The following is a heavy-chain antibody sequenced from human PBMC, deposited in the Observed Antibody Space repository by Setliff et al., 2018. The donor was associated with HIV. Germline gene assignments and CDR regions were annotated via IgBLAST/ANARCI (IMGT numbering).Heavy chain of an antibody. D-gene: IGHD5-12*01. CDR2: IYHSGTT. V-gene: IGHV4-38-2*01. CDR1: GYSISSGHY. Sequence: PSETLSLTCAVSGYSISSGHYWGWIRQPPGKGLEWIGSIYHSGTTYDNPSLKSRVTISVDTSRNQFSLKLSSVTAADTAVYYCARHGAYEAYYDYMDVWGKGTMVTVSS. J-gene: IGHJ6*03. CDR3: ARHGAYEAYYDYMDV.